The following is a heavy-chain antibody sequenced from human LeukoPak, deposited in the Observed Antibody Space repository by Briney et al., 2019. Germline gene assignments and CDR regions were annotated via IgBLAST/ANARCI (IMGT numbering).Heavy chain of an antibody. CDR3: AKGGRSYYDSSGYYPYY. CDR1: GFTFSSYA. V-gene: IGHV3-23*01. J-gene: IGHJ4*02. Sequence: GGSLRLSCAASGFTFSSYAMSWVRQAPGKGLEWVSAISGSGGSTYYADSVKGRFTISRDNSKNTLYLQMNSLRAEDTAVYYCAKGGRSYYDSSGYYPYYWGQGTLVTVSS. D-gene: IGHD3-22*01. CDR2: ISGSGGST.